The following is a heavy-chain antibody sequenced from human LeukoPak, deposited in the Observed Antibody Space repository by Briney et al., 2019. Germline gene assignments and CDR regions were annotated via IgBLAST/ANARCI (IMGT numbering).Heavy chain of an antibody. Sequence: SETLSLTCTVSGGSISSNYWSWIRQPAGKGLEWIGRIYTSGSTNYKPSLKRRVTISVDKSKNQLSLKLSSVTAADTAVYYCARDPTDTANAFDIWGQGTMVTVSS. J-gene: IGHJ3*02. CDR2: IYTSGST. D-gene: IGHD5-18*01. CDR1: GGSISSNY. CDR3: ARDPTDTANAFDI. V-gene: IGHV4-4*07.